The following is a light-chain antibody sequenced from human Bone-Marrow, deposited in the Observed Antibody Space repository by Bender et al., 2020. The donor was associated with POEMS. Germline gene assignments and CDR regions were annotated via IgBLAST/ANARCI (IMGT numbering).Light chain of an antibody. V-gene: IGLV2-14*03. J-gene: IGLJ1*01. CDR3: SSYSSSSPLDV. CDR2: DVS. Sequence: QQHPGKAPKVLIYDVSNRPSGISNRFSGSKSGNTASLTISGLQAEDEADYYCSSYSSSSPLDVFGTGTKVTVL.